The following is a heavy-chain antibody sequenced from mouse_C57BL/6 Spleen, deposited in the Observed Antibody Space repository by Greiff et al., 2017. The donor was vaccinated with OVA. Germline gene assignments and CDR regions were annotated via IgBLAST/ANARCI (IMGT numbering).Heavy chain of an antibody. V-gene: IGHV10-1*01. CDR1: GFSFNTYA. J-gene: IGHJ4*01. CDR2: IRSKSNNYAT. Sequence: EVKVVESGGGLVQPKGSLKLSCAASGFSFNTYAMNWVRQAPGQGLEWVARIRSKSNNYATYYADSVKDRFTISRDDSESMLYLQMNNLKTEDTAMYYCTGYAMDYWGQGTSVTVSS. CDR3: TGYAMDY.